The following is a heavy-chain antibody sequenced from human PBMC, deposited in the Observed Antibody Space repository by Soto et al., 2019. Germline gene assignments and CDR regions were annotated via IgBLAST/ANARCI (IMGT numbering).Heavy chain of an antibody. CDR2: ISAYNGNT. Sequence: QDQLVQSGVEVKKPGASVKVSCKASGYSFTNYGITWVRQAPGQGFEWMGWISAYNGNTNYAQKFQGRVTLTTDASTRTAYLELRSLRSDATAVYYCARDRGVAPPVAGNTHYYYYMDVWGKGTTVTVSS. CDR3: ARDRGVAPPVAGNTHYYYYMDV. V-gene: IGHV1-18*01. J-gene: IGHJ6*03. D-gene: IGHD6-19*01. CDR1: GYSFTNYG.